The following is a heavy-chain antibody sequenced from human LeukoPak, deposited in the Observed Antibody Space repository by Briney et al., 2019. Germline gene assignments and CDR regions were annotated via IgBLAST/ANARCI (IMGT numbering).Heavy chain of an antibody. CDR1: GLTFARLW. CDR2: INPAGSET. V-gene: IGHV3-7*01. J-gene: IGHJ4*02. Sequence: GGSLRLSCAASGLTFARLWMNWVRQAPGKGLEWVANINPAGSETYYVDSVKGRFTVSRDNARNSLYLQMNWLRGEDTAVYYCLAGGGYWGQGTQVSVSS. CDR3: LAGGGY. D-gene: IGHD3-16*01.